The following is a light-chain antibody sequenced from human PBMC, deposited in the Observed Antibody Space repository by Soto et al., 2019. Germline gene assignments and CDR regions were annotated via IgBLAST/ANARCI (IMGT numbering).Light chain of an antibody. CDR1: QNIYMW. Sequence: DIQMTQSPSTLSASVGARVTITCRASQNIYMWLAWYQQKPGKAPRVVINKASTLESGVPSRFSGSGLGTEFTLTIDSLQPDDFATYYCQHFNDYYVAFGQGTRVEVK. J-gene: IGKJ1*01. CDR3: QHFNDYYVA. V-gene: IGKV1-5*03. CDR2: KAS.